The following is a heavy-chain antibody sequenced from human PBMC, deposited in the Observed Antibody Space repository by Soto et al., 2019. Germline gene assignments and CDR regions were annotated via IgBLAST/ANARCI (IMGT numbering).Heavy chain of an antibody. J-gene: IGHJ4*02. V-gene: IGHV3-64*01. Sequence: PGGSLRLSCAASGFTFSDYYMGWIRQAPGKGLEYVSAISSNGGSTYYANSVKGRFTISRDNSKNTLYLQMGSLRAEDMAVYYCARGPGYYFDYWGQGTLVTVSS. CDR2: ISSNGGST. CDR1: GFTFSDYY. CDR3: ARGPGYYFDY.